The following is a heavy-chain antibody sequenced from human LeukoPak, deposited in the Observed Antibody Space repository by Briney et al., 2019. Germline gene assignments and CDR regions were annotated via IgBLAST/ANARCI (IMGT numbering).Heavy chain of an antibody. Sequence: SETLSLTCTVSGGSISRYYWSWIRQPPGKGLEWIGYIYSSGSTNYNPSLKSRVTISVDTSKNQFSLKLSSVTAADTAVYYCARSIPKSGYHPTGDYWGQGTLVTVSS. J-gene: IGHJ4*02. CDR1: GGSISRYY. CDR3: ARSIPKSGYHPTGDY. V-gene: IGHV4-59*12. CDR2: IYSSGST. D-gene: IGHD5-12*01.